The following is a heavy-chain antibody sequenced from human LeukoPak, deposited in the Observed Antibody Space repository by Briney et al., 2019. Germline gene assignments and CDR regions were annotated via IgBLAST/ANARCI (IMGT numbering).Heavy chain of an antibody. CDR2: IYYSGST. D-gene: IGHD3-10*01. CDR1: GGSISGYY. V-gene: IGHV4-59*01. J-gene: IGHJ3*01. CDR3: ARVSYYNDPDGFDV. Sequence: PSETLSLTCTVSGGSISGYYWSWIRQPPGKGLEWIGYIYYSGSTSYNPSLKGRVSISVDTSENHFSLKLTSVTAADTALYCCARVSYYNDPDGFDVWGQGTMVTVSS.